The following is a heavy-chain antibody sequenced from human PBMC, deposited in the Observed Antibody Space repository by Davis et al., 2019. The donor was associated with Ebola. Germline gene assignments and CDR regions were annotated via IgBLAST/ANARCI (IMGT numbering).Heavy chain of an antibody. Sequence: SQTLSLTCAVYGGSFSGYYWSWIRQPPGKGLEWIGEINHSGSTNYNPSLKSRVTISVDTPKNQFSLKLSSVTAADTAVYYCARGRRYSYDPAVYWGQGTLVTVSS. CDR1: GGSFSGYY. CDR2: INHSGST. CDR3: ARGRRYSYDPAVY. V-gene: IGHV4-34*01. D-gene: IGHD5-18*01. J-gene: IGHJ4*02.